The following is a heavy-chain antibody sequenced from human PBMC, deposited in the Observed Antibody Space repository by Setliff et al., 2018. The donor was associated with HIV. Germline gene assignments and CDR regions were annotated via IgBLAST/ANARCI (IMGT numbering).Heavy chain of an antibody. J-gene: IGHJ4*01. CDR3: RVGHYAAY. CDR1: GFTFSSYA. Sequence: GGSLRLSCAASGFTFSSYAMSWVRQAPGKGLEWVSAISGSGGSTYYVDSVKGRFSISRDNTNSALYLQMNSLRTEDTAVYFCRVGHYAAYWGQGTLVTVSS. D-gene: IGHD2-2*01. CDR2: ISGSGGST. V-gene: IGHV3-23*01.